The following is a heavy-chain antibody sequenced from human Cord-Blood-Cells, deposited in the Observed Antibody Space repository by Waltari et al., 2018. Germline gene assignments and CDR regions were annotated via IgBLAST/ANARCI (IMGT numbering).Heavy chain of an antibody. D-gene: IGHD4-4*01. J-gene: IGHJ3*02. V-gene: IGHV3-30*18. CDR2: ISYDGSNK. CDR3: AKETTASAFDI. CDR1: GFTFSSYG. Sequence: QVQLVESGGGVVQPGRSLRLSCAASGFTFSSYGMPWARQAPGKGLEEVAVISYDGSNKYYADAVKGRFTISRDNSKNTLYLQMNSLRAEDTAVYYCAKETTASAFDIWGQGTMVTVSS.